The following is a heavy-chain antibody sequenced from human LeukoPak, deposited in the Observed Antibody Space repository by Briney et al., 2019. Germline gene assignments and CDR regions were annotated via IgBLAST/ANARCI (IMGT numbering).Heavy chain of an antibody. CDR2: IYGDDNK. Sequence: SGPTLVNPTQTLTLTWTFSGFSLTASGVVVGWVRQPPGKTLEWVAFIYGDDNKRYSPSLKSRLTITKDTSKNQVVLTMTNVDPVDTATYYCVHRTTVTSFDYWGQATLITVSS. J-gene: IGHJ4*02. CDR3: VHRTTVTSFDY. CDR1: GFSLTASGVV. D-gene: IGHD4-17*01. V-gene: IGHV2-5*02.